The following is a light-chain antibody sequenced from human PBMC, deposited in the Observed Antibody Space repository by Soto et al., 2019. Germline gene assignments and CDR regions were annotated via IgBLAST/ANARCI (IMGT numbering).Light chain of an antibody. CDR3: CSYAGGYTHAV. V-gene: IGLV2-11*01. CDR1: SSDVGTYNY. CDR2: DVS. Sequence: QSARTQPRSVSGPPGQSVSISCSGTSSDVGTYNYVSWYQQHPGKAPKLMIYDVSKRPSGVPDRFSGSKSGNTASLTISGLQAEDEADYYCCSYAGGYTHAVFGGGTKVTVL. J-gene: IGLJ2*01.